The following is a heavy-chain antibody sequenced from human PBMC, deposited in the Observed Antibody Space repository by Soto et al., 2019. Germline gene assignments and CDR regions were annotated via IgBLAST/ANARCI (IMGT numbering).Heavy chain of an antibody. CDR2: ISYSGST. CDR3: ARQAYTVTTQFDY. Sequence: SETLSLTCTVSGGSINNYYWSWIRQPPGKGLEWIGYISYSGSTYYNPSLKSRVTMSADTSKSQFSLKLQSVTAADTAVYYCARQAYTVTTQFDYWGQGTLVTVSS. V-gene: IGHV4-59*08. CDR1: GGSINNYY. D-gene: IGHD4-17*01. J-gene: IGHJ4*02.